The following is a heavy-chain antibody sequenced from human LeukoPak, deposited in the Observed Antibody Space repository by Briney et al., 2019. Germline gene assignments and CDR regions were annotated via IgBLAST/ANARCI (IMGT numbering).Heavy chain of an antibody. CDR1: GFTLSDYA. CDR2: ISNDGGKK. Sequence: PGGSLRLSCVVSGFTLSDYAMHWVRQAPGKGLEWVALISNDGGKKYYADSVKGRFTISRDNSKNTLYLQMTSLRRNDTAVYYCAKGHELEFDYWGQGTLVTVSS. D-gene: IGHD1-1*01. V-gene: IGHV3-30*18. J-gene: IGHJ4*02. CDR3: AKGHELEFDY.